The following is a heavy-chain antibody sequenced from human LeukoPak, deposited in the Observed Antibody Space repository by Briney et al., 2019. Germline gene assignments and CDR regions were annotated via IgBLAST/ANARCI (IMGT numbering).Heavy chain of an antibody. V-gene: IGHV3-53*01. CDR2: IYSGGST. CDR1: GFTVSSNY. D-gene: IGHD6-19*01. CDR3: ARLAVAGWTRAFDI. Sequence: GGSLRLSCAASGFTVSSNYMSWVRQAPGKGLEWVSVIYSGGSTYYADSVKGRFTISRDNSKNTLYLQMNSLRAEDTALYYCARLAVAGWTRAFDIWGQGTMVTVSS. J-gene: IGHJ3*02.